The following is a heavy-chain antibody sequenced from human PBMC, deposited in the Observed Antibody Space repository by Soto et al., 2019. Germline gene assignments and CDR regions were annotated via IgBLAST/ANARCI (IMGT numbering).Heavy chain of an antibody. Sequence: SEKLSPTCTVAGDCISAYYWNWLGQPALYVLGRNGDIDSIGSTNYNPSLKSRVNISVDTSKNQFSLKLSSVTAADTAVYYCARVGCSSTSCDHYYYGMDVWGQGTTVTVSS. CDR2: IDSIGST. V-gene: IGHV4-59*01. D-gene: IGHD2-2*01. CDR1: GDCISAYY. CDR3: ARVGCSSTSCDHYYYGMDV. J-gene: IGHJ6*02.